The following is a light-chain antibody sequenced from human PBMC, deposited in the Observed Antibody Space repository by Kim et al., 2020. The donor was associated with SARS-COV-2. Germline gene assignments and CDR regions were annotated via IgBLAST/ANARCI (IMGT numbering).Light chain of an antibody. CDR3: QQYNSFPWT. CDR2: KAS. Sequence: SASVGDRITVTCRASQSISSWLAWYQQKPGKAPKLLIYKASSLESGVPSRFSGSGSGTEFTLTISSLQPDDFATYCCQQYNSFPWTFGQGTKLEI. CDR1: QSISSW. J-gene: IGKJ1*01. V-gene: IGKV1-5*03.